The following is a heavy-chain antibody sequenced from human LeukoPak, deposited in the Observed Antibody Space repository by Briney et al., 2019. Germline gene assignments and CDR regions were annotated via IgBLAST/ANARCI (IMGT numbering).Heavy chain of an antibody. CDR1: GFTFSSYFW. V-gene: IGHV3-74*01. D-gene: IGHD4-23*01. J-gene: IGHJ4*02. CDR2: IKSDGSSS. Sequence: PGGSLRLSCAASGFTFSSYFWMHWVRQAPGKGLVWVSRIKSDGSSSTYADSVKGRFTISTDNAKNSLYLQMNALRAEDTAVYYCVRDLDLGGYSSFEYWGQGTLVTVSS. CDR3: VRDLDLGGYSSFEY.